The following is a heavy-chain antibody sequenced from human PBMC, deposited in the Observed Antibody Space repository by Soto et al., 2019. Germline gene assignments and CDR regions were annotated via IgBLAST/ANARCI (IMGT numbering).Heavy chain of an antibody. V-gene: IGHV4-59*08. Sequence: SETLSLTCTVSGGSISSYYWSWIRQPPGKGLEWIGYIYYSGSTNYNPSLKSRVTISVDTSKNQFSLKLSSVTAADTALYYCARSQVLLWFGETHNWFDPWGQGTLVTVSS. CDR1: GGSISSYY. CDR3: ARSQVLLWFGETHNWFDP. D-gene: IGHD3-10*01. CDR2: IYYSGST. J-gene: IGHJ5*02.